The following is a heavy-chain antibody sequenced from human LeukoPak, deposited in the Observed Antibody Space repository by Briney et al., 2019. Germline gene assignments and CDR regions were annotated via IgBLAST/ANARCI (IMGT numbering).Heavy chain of an antibody. Sequence: SVRVSLKASGGTFSSYAISWVRQAPGQGLEWMGGIIPIFGTVNYAQKFQGRVTITADEFTSTAYMELRSLRSEDTAVYYCARGPPNYYGSGSSLDYWGQGTLVTVSS. V-gene: IGHV1-69*13. CDR2: IIPIFGTV. J-gene: IGHJ4*02. CDR1: GGTFSSYA. CDR3: ARGPPNYYGSGSSLDY. D-gene: IGHD3-10*01.